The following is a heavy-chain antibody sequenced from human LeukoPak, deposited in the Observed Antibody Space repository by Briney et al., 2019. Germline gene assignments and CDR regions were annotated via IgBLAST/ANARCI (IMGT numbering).Heavy chain of an antibody. J-gene: IGHJ6*03. Sequence: SSETLSLTCGVDGGTFTGYNWTWIRQSPGKGLEWIGESNHGGSSYYAPSLRGRVTISVDTSKRQVSLKLRSVTAADTAVYYCAQHFYYYYINPWGKGTTVIVSS. CDR1: GGTFTGYN. CDR3: AQHFYYYYINP. CDR2: SNHGGSS. V-gene: IGHV4-34*08.